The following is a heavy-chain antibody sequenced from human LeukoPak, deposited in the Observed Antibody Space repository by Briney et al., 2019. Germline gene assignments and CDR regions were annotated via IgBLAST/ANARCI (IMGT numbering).Heavy chain of an antibody. V-gene: IGHV3-23*01. Sequence: GGSLRLSCAASGFTFSTYAMGWVRQAPVKGLEWVSSIKGSGGDPFYADSVKGRFTISRDNSKNTLFLQLNSLRAEDSAVYYCARGGHDFNPFYWWGRGTLVTVSS. D-gene: IGHD2-21*02. CDR1: GFTFSTYA. CDR3: ARGGHDFNPFYW. J-gene: IGHJ4*02. CDR2: IKGSGGDP.